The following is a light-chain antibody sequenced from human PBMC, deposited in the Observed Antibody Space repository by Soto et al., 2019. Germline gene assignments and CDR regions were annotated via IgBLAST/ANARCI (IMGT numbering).Light chain of an antibody. Sequence: QSALTQPASVSGSPGQSITISCTGTSSDVGTYNYVSWYQQHPGKAPRLMIYEVSNRPSGVSNRFSGSKSGNTASLTISGLQAEDEADYFCSSYTSSSTLDFGTGTKLTVL. CDR1: SSDVGTYNY. CDR3: SSYTSSSTLD. J-gene: IGLJ1*01. V-gene: IGLV2-14*01. CDR2: EVS.